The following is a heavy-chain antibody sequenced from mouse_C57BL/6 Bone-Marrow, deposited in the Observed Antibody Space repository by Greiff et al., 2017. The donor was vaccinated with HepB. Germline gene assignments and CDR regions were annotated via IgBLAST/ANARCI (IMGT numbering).Heavy chain of an antibody. Sequence: VQLKESGAELVRPGASVKLSCTASGFNIKDYYMHWVKQRPEQGLEWIGRIDPEDGDTEYAPKFQGKATMTADTSSNTAYLQLSSLTSEDTAGYYFTTGGYYGSSYEYYAIDYWGQGTSVTVSS. V-gene: IGHV14-1*01. D-gene: IGHD1-1*01. CDR2: IDPEDGDT. J-gene: IGHJ4*01. CDR1: GFNIKDYY. CDR3: TTGGYYGSSYEYYAIDY.